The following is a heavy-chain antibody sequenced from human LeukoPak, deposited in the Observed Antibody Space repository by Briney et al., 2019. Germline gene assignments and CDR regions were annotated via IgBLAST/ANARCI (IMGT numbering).Heavy chain of an antibody. CDR1: GFTFSSYS. CDR3: ARDTSRYYYDSTGHFDY. J-gene: IGHJ4*02. D-gene: IGHD3-22*01. CDR2: ISSSSSYI. V-gene: IGHV3-21*01. Sequence: GGSLRLSCAASGFTFSSYSMNWVRQAPGKGLEWVSSISSSSSYIYYADSVKGRFTISRDNAKNSLYLQMNSLRAEDTAVYYCARDTSRYYYDSTGHFDYWGQGTLVTVSS.